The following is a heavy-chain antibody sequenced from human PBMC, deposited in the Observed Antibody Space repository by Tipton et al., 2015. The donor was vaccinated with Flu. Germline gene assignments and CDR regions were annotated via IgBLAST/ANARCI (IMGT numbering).Heavy chain of an antibody. Sequence: SLRLSCAASGFTFSSYGMHWVRQAPGKGLEWVAVIWNDGSNKYYADSVKGRFTISRDNSKNTLYLQMNSLRAEDTAVYYCARTYCGGDCYSGFDYWGQGTLVTVSS. CDR3: ARTYCGGDCYSGFDY. CDR1: GFTFSSYG. D-gene: IGHD2-21*01. J-gene: IGHJ4*02. V-gene: IGHV3-33*01. CDR2: IWNDGSNK.